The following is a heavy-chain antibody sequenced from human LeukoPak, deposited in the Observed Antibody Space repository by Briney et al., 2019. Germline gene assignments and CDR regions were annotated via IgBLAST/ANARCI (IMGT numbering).Heavy chain of an antibody. Sequence: GGSLRLSCAASGFTFSDYYMSWIRQAPGKGLEWVSYISSSSSNIYYADSVKGRFTISRDNAKNSLYLQMNSLRAEDTAVYYCARVDDGDYADYWGQGTLVTVSS. CDR1: GFTFSDYY. J-gene: IGHJ4*02. D-gene: IGHD4-17*01. V-gene: IGHV3-11*01. CDR3: ARVDDGDYADY. CDR2: ISSSSSNI.